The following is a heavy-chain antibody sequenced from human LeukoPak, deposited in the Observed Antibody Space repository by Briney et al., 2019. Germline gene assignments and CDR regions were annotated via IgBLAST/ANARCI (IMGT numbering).Heavy chain of an antibody. V-gene: IGHV1-18*01. CDR2: ISAYNGNT. D-gene: IGHD4-17*01. CDR1: GYTFTSYG. J-gene: IGHJ6*02. Sequence: ASVKVSCKASGYTFTSYGISWVRQAPGQGLEWMGWISAYNGNTNYAQTLQGRVTMTTDTSTSTGYMELRSLRSDDTAVYYCARGPSWMDDYGDPGRGYYYYYYGMDVWGQGTTVTVSS. CDR3: ARGPSWMDDYGDPGRGYYYYYYGMDV.